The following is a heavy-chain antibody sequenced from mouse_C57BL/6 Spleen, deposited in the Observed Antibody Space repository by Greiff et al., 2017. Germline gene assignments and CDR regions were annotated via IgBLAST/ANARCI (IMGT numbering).Heavy chain of an antibody. CDR1: GYTFTSYW. CDR3: ARSAYYGSSYGYFDY. V-gene: IGHV1-52*01. J-gene: IGHJ2*01. Sequence: VQLQQPGAELVRPGSSVKLSCKASGYTFTSYWMHWVKQRPIQGLEWIGNIDPSDSETHYNQKFKDKATLTVDKSSSTAYMQLSSLTSEDSAVYYCARSAYYGSSYGYFDYWGQGTTLTVSS. D-gene: IGHD1-1*01. CDR2: IDPSDSET.